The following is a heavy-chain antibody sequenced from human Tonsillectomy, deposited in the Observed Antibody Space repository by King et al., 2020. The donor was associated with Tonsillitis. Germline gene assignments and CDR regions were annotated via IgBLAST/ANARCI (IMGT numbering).Heavy chain of an antibody. V-gene: IGHV3-30*04. D-gene: IGHD1-26*01. CDR2: TSYHGRNK. CDR3: AREPTRYSGGSDLWDFDY. CDR1: GFTFSSHA. Sequence: VQLVESGGGVVQPGGSLRLSCAASGFTFSSHAMHGVRQTPGRGLEWVAVTSYHGRNKYYADSVRGRITISRDNSKSTLYLQMNSLRPDDTAVYYSAREPTRYSGGSDLWDFDYWGQGTLVTVSP. J-gene: IGHJ4*02.